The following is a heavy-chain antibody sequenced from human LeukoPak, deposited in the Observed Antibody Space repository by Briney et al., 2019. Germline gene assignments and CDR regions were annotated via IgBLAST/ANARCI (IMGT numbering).Heavy chain of an antibody. Sequence: GGSLRLSCAASGFTFSNYDIHWVRQAPGKGLEWVAVISYDGSNKKFADSVKGRFTASRDNSKNILYLQMNGLRAEDTAVYYCAKEVGHNYYYYGMDVWGQGTTVTVSS. J-gene: IGHJ6*02. V-gene: IGHV3-30*18. D-gene: IGHD1-26*01. CDR2: ISYDGSNK. CDR1: GFTFSNYD. CDR3: AKEVGHNYYYYGMDV.